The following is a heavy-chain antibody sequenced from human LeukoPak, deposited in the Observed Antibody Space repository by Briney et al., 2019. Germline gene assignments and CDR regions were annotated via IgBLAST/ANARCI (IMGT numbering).Heavy chain of an antibody. V-gene: IGHV4-61*02. J-gene: IGHJ5*02. CDR3: ARDNYYDSSGP. Sequence: SETLSLTCTVYGGSISSGSYYWSWIRQPAVKGLEWIGRIYTSGSTNYNPSLKSRVTISVDTSNNQFSLKLSSVTAADTAVYYCARDNYYDSSGPWGQGTLVTVSS. D-gene: IGHD3-22*01. CDR2: IYTSGST. CDR1: GGSISSGSYY.